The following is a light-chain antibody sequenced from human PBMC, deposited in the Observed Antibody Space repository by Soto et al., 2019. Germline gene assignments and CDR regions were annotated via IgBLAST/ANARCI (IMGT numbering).Light chain of an antibody. CDR3: QQYNNGPGT. J-gene: IGKJ1*01. CDR1: QSVSSK. Sequence: EIVLTQSPGTLSVSPGERATLSCRASQSVSSKLAWYQQKPGQAPRLLFYGASTGATGIPARFSGSGSETEYTLSISSLQSEDFAVYYWQQYNNGPGTFGQGTKVESK. CDR2: GAS. V-gene: IGKV3-15*01.